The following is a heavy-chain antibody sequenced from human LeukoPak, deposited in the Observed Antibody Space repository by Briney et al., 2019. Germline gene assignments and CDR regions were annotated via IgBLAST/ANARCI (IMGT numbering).Heavy chain of an antibody. CDR3: AKDVGRWESLHFFDY. D-gene: IGHD1-26*01. CDR1: GFTLSTNA. J-gene: IGHJ4*02. CDR2: ISGSGAST. Sequence: GGSLRLSCLTSGFTLSTNAMSWVRQAPGKGLEWISGISGSGASTYYADSVKGRFTISRDDSRNTLYLQMNSLRGDDTAVYYCAKDVGRWESLHFFDYWGQGTLVTVSS. V-gene: IGHV3-23*01.